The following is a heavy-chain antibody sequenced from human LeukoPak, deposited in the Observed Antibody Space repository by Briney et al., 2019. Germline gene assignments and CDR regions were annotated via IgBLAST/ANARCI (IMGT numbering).Heavy chain of an antibody. Sequence: GGSLRLSCAASGFTFSSCAMSWVRQAPGKGLEWVSSISDSGGSTYYADSVKGRFTISRYNSKNTLYLQMHSLRAEDTAVYYCAKLIGSSSDIGWGQGTLVTVSS. J-gene: IGHJ4*01. D-gene: IGHD2-15*01. V-gene: IGHV3-23*01. CDR2: ISDSGGST. CDR1: GFTFSSCA. CDR3: AKLIGSSSDIG.